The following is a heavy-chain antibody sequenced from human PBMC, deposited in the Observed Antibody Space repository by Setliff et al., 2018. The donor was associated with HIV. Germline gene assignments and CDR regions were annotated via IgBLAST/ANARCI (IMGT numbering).Heavy chain of an antibody. Sequence: GGSLRLSCAASGFIFSDYDMNWVRQAPGKGLEWVSTISTSGADTYDAPSMKGRFTISRDNSKNTLYLQMNSLRAEDTAVYYCARGGIVVVPAVSSRYDYWGQGTLVTVSS. CDR2: ISTSGADT. CDR3: ARGGIVVVPAVSSRYDY. V-gene: IGHV3-23*01. CDR1: GFIFSDYD. D-gene: IGHD2-2*01. J-gene: IGHJ4*02.